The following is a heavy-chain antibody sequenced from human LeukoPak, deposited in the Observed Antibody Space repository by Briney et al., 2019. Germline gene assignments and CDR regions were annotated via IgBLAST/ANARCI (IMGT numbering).Heavy chain of an antibody. Sequence: ASVKVSCKASGYTFTSYDINWVRQATGQGLEWMGWMNPNSGNTGYAQKFQGRVTMTRNTSISTAYMELSSLRSEDTAVYYCAALWFGASYYYMHVWGKGTTVTVSS. V-gene: IGHV1-8*01. J-gene: IGHJ6*03. CDR1: GYTFTSYD. D-gene: IGHD3-10*01. CDR2: MNPNSGNT. CDR3: AALWFGASYYYMHV.